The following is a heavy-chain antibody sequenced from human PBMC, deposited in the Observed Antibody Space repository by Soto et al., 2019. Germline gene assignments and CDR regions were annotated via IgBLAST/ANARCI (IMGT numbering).Heavy chain of an antibody. CDR2: INHSGST. J-gene: IGHJ4*02. D-gene: IGHD3-9*01. CDR1: GGSFSGYY. CDR3: ARRDILTGADDY. V-gene: IGHV4-34*01. Sequence: PSETLSLTCAVYGGSFSGYYWSWIRQPPGKGLEWIGEINHSGSTNYNPSLKNRVTISVDTSKNQFSLKLSSVTAADTAVYYCARRDILTGADDYWGQGTLVTVSS.